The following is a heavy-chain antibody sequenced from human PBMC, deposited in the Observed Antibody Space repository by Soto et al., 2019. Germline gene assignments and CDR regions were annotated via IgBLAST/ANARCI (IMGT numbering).Heavy chain of an antibody. CDR2: IIPIFGTA. J-gene: IGHJ6*02. D-gene: IGHD4-17*01. V-gene: IGHV1-69*01. CDR3: ARDRSCTTVVTPHYYGMDV. CDR1: GGTFSSYA. Sequence: QVQLVQSGAEVKKPGSSVKVSCKASGGTFSSYAISWVRQAPGQGLEWMGGIIPIFGTANYAQKFQGRVTITADASTSTAYMELSSLRSEDTAVYYCARDRSCTTVVTPHYYGMDVWGQGTTVTVSS.